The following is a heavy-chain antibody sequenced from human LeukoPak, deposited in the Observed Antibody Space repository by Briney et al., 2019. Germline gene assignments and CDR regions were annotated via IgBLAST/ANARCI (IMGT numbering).Heavy chain of an antibody. CDR2: INHSGST. CDR1: GGSISSGYY. CDR3: ARGPSYYYGSGSYYNEPEID. V-gene: IGHV4-34*01. Sequence: SETLSLTCTVSGGSISSGYYWSWIRQPPGKGLEWIGEINHSGSTNYNPSLKSRVTISVDTSKNQFSLKLSSVTAADTAVYYCARGPSYYYGSGSYYNEPEIDWGQGTLVTVSS. J-gene: IGHJ4*02. D-gene: IGHD3-10*01.